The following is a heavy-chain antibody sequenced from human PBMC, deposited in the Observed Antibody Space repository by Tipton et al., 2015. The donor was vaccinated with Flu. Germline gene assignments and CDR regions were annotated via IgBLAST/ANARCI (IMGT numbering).Heavy chain of an antibody. D-gene: IGHD3-22*01. V-gene: IGHV4-59*01. Sequence: TLSLTCTVSGGSISSYYWSWIRQPPGKGLEWIGYIYYSGSTNYNPSLKSRVTISVDTSKNQFSLKLSSVTAADTAVYYCARVDYYDSSGYYPFDYWGQRTLVTVSS. CDR2: IYYSGST. CDR3: ARVDYYDSSGYYPFDY. J-gene: IGHJ4*02. CDR1: GGSISSYY.